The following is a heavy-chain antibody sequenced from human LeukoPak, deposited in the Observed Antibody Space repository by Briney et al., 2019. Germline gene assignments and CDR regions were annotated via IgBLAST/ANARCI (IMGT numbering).Heavy chain of an antibody. CDR2: MSFDGSNT. Sequence: GMSLSLSCAASGFTFSSYGMHWVRQAPGKGLEWVAVMSFDGSNTHYADPVKGRFTVSRDNSKNTLYLQMTSLRADDTAVYYCARDAGTWGYGYNFDCWGQGTLVTVSS. J-gene: IGHJ4*02. D-gene: IGHD1-1*01. CDR3: ARDAGTWGYGYNFDC. CDR1: GFTFSSYG. V-gene: IGHV3-30*03.